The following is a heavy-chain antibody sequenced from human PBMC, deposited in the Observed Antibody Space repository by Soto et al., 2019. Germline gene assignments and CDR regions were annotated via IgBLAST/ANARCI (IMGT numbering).Heavy chain of an antibody. J-gene: IGHJ4*02. CDR3: AKDRTVSLSLFDY. CDR1: GFTFSTHW. D-gene: IGHD4-4*01. Sequence: PGGSLRLSCAASGFTFSTHWMHWVRQVPGKGLAWVARINPGGSATSYADSVKGRFTISRDNSKNTLYLQMNSLRAEDTAVYYCAKDRTVSLSLFDYWGQGTLVTVSS. CDR2: INPGGSAT. V-gene: IGHV3-74*01.